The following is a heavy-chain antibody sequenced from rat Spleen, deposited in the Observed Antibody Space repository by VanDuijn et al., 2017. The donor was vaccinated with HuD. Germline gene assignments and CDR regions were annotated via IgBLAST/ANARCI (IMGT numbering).Heavy chain of an antibody. D-gene: IGHD1-9*01. CDR3: VRHGYTRYYFDY. J-gene: IGHJ2*01. Sequence: EVQLVESDGGLVQPGRSLKLSCAASGFTFSDYYMAWVRQAPAKELEWVATISYDGLNTYYRDSVKGRFTISRDNAKSTLYLQMDSLRSEDTATYYCVRHGYTRYYFDYWGQGVMVTVSS. V-gene: IGHV5-29*01. CDR2: ISYDGLNT. CDR1: GFTFSDYY.